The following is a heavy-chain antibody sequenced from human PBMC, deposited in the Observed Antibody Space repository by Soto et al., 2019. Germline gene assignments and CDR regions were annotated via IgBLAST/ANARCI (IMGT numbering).Heavy chain of an antibody. CDR1: GGSISSYY. D-gene: IGHD2-15*01. CDR2: IYYSGST. V-gene: IGHV4-59*01. CDR3: ARAVKEIVGRTGGFDP. J-gene: IGHJ5*02. Sequence: SETLSLTCTVSGGSISSYYWSWIRQPPGKGPEWIGYIYYSGSTNYNPSLKSRVTLSVDTSKNQFSLKLSSVTAADTAVYCCARAVKEIVGRTGGFDPWGQGTLVTGS.